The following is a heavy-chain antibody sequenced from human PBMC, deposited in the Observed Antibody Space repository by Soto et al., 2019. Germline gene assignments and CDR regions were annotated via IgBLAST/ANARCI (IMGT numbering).Heavy chain of an antibody. V-gene: IGHV4-59*08. CDR3: ARVPGGSSSSWSSQLRGPSTYYYYYYMDV. CDR1: GGSISSYY. Sequence: SETLSLTCTVSGGSISSYYWSWIRQPPGKGLEWIGYIYYSGSTNYNPSLKSRVTISVGTSKNQFSLKLSSVTAADTAVYYCARVPGGSSSSWSSQLRGPSTYYYYYYMDVWGKGTTVTVSS. CDR2: IYYSGST. J-gene: IGHJ6*03. D-gene: IGHD6-13*01.